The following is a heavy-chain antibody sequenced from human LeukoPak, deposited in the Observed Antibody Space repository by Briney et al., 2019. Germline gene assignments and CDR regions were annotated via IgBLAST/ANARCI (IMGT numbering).Heavy chain of an antibody. CDR3: AREYSSSSGDYYYYMDV. CDR1: GGTFSSYA. V-gene: IGHV1-69*13. J-gene: IGHJ6*03. CDR2: IIPIFGTA. D-gene: IGHD6-6*01. Sequence: ASVKVSCKASGGTFSSYAISWMRQAPGQGLEWMGGIIPIFGTANYAQKFQGRVTITADESTSTAYMELSSLRSEDTAVYYCAREYSSSSGDYYYYMDVWGKGTTVTVSS.